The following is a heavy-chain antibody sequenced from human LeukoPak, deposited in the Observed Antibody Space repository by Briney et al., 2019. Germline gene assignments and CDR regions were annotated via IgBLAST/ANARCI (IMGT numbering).Heavy chain of an antibody. Sequence: GASVKVSCKASGYTFTSYYMHWVRQAPGQGLEWMGIINPSGGSTTYAQKFQGRVTMTRDMSTRTLYMELSSLRSEDTAFCYCARVGDYSPRGWFDPWGQGTLVTVSS. V-gene: IGHV1-46*01. J-gene: IGHJ5*02. CDR1: GYTFTSYY. D-gene: IGHD4-11*01. CDR2: INPSGGST. CDR3: ARVGDYSPRGWFDP.